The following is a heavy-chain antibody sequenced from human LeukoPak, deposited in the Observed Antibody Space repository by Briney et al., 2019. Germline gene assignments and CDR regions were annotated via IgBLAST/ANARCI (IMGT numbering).Heavy chain of an antibody. J-gene: IGHJ4*02. CDR2: IDPSDSHV. Sequence: GESLKISCKGSGYSFTNYWIGWVRQMPGQGLEWMGRIDPSDSHVNYRPSFQGHVTISVDTSISTVYLQWSSLKASDTAIYYCVNHNEYSRSSFDCWGQGTLVTVSS. CDR1: GYSFTNYW. V-gene: IGHV5-10-1*01. D-gene: IGHD6-6*01. CDR3: VNHNEYSRSSFDC.